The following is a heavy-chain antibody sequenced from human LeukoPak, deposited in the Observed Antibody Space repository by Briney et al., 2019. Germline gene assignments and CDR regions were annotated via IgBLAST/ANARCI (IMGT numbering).Heavy chain of an antibody. CDR2: IYYTGIT. V-gene: IGHV4-59*08. J-gene: IGHJ4*02. CDR3: ARRDCSGGFCYLDY. D-gene: IGHD2-15*01. CDR1: GGSVRSYY. Sequence: PSDTLSLTCTVSGGSVRSYYWNWIRQPPGRGLEWLGYIYYTGITSYNPSLKSRGTISVDTSKNQFSLNLNSVTAADTAFYYCARRDCSGGFCYLDYWGQGALVTVSS.